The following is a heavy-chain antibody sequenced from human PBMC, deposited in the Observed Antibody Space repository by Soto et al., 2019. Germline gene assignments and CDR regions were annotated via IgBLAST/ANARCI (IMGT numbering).Heavy chain of an antibody. CDR2: INAGYGNT. V-gene: IGHV1-3*01. CDR3: ARDTGDGTFDF. J-gene: IGHJ4*02. Sequence: GASVKVSCKASGYTFSSYAMHWVRQAPGQRLEWMGWINAGYGNTKSSQKFQDGVTISRDTSASTAYMELTSLRSEDTAVYYCARDTGDGTFDFWGQGXLVTVSS. CDR1: GYTFSSYA. D-gene: IGHD7-27*01.